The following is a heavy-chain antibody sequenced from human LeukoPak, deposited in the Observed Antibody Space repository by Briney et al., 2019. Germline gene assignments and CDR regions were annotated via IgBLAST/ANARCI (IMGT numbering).Heavy chain of an antibody. D-gene: IGHD6-13*01. V-gene: IGHV3-66*01. CDR2: IYSGGDT. CDR1: GFTFSTYS. Sequence: PGGSLRLSCTASGFTFSTYSMSWVRQAPGKGLEWVSIIYSGGDTYYADSVKGRFTISRDNSKNTLYLQMNSLRAEDTAVYYCVRDIVPYSSNWYYFDYWGQGTLVTVSS. J-gene: IGHJ4*02. CDR3: VRDIVPYSSNWYYFDY.